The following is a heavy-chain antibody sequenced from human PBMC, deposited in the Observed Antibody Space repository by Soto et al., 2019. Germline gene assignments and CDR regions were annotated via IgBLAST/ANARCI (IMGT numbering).Heavy chain of an antibody. D-gene: IGHD3-22*01. Sequence: SETLSLTFTVSGGSISSGDDYWSCIRQPPGKGLEWIGYIYYSGSTYYNPSLKSRVTISVDTSKNQFSLKLSSVTAADTAVYYCVLSSGYYLPRSVDYWGQGTLVTVSS. V-gene: IGHV4-30-4*01. CDR1: GGSISSGDDY. CDR2: IYYSGST. J-gene: IGHJ4*02. CDR3: VLSSGYYLPRSVDY.